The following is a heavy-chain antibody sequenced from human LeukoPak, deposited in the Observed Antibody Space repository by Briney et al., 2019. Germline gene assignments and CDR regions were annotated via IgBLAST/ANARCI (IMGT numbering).Heavy chain of an antibody. V-gene: IGHV4-34*01. J-gene: IGHJ4*02. CDR2: INHSGST. CDR3: ARGRGPRRITMIVVVPSYFDY. D-gene: IGHD3-22*01. Sequence: PSETLSLTCAVYGGSFSGYYWSWIRQPPGKGLEWIGEINHSGSTNYNPSLKRRVTISVDTSKNQFSLKLSSVTAADTAVYYCARGRGPRRITMIVVVPSYFDYWGQGTLVTVSS. CDR1: GGSFSGYY.